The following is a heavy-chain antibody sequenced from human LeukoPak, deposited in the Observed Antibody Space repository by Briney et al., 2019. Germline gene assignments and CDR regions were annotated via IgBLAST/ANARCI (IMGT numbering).Heavy chain of an antibody. CDR3: ARLGYDSSGYYYDY. D-gene: IGHD3-22*01. V-gene: IGHV4-61*02. J-gene: IGHJ4*02. Sequence: SETLSLTCTGSGGSLSSGSYYWGWIRQPAGKELEWFGRIYNSGSNNYNPSLKSRVTISVDTSKNQFSLKLSSVTAADTAVYYCARLGYDSSGYYYDYWGQGTLVTVSS. CDR2: IYNSGSN. CDR1: GGSLSSGSYY.